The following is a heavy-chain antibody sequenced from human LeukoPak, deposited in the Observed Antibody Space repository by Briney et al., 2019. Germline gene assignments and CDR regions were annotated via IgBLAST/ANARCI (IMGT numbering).Heavy chain of an antibody. Sequence: GGSLRLSCTASGFTFSNFWMGWVRQAPGKGLEWVANIKQDETEKFYLGSVKGRFTISRDNAKNSLYLQMNSLRSEDTAVYYCARAIRGSGWTTNWFDPWGQGTLVTVSS. CDR3: ARAIRGSGWTTNWFDP. CDR2: IKQDETEK. V-gene: IGHV3-7*03. J-gene: IGHJ5*02. D-gene: IGHD6-19*01. CDR1: GFTFSNFW.